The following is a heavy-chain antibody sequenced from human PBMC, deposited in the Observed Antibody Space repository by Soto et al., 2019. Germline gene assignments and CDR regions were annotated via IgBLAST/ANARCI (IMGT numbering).Heavy chain of an antibody. V-gene: IGHV3-30*03. Sequence: GSLRRACSASGFTFSSYGMHWVRQAPGKGLEWVAVISYDGSNKYYADSVKGRFTISRDNSKNTLYLQMNSLRAEDTAVYYCINQLLPDDAFDIWGQGTMVTV. CDR2: ISYDGSNK. CDR1: GFTFSSYG. J-gene: IGHJ3*02. CDR3: INQLLPDDAFDI. D-gene: IGHD1-26*01.